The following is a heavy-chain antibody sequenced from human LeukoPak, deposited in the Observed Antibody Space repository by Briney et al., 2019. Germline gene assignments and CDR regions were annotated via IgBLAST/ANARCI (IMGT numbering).Heavy chain of an antibody. J-gene: IGHJ4*02. V-gene: IGHV3-7*01. D-gene: IGHD3-22*01. Sequence: GGSLRLSCAASGFTFSSYWMSWVRQAPGKGLEWVANIKQDGSEKYYVDSVKGRFTISRDNAKNSLYLQMNSLRAEDTAVYYCAREAAHYDSSGYYSGWGQGTLVTVSS. CDR2: IKQDGSEK. CDR1: GFTFSSYW. CDR3: AREAAHYDSSGYYSG.